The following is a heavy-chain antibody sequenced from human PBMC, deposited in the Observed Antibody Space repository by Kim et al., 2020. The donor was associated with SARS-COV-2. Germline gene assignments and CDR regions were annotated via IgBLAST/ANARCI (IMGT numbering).Heavy chain of an antibody. Sequence: SETLSLTCTVSGGSISSGGYYWSWIRQHPGQGLEWFGYNYYSGSTYYNPSPKSRVTISVDTYKNQFSLKLSSVTAAATAVYYCARAETIFGVVIGCFDYWGQGTLVTVSS. J-gene: IGHJ4*02. CDR3: ARAETIFGVVIGCFDY. CDR1: GGSISSGGYY. CDR2: NYYSGST. V-gene: IGHV4-31*03. D-gene: IGHD3-3*01.